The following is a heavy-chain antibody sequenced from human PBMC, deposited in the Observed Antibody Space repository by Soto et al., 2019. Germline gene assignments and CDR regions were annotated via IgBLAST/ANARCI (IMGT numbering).Heavy chain of an antibody. D-gene: IGHD4-17*01. J-gene: IGHJ3*02. CDR1: GYTXSGYY. CDR2: INPNSCGT. CDR3: ASLTVDAFDI. V-gene: IGHV1-2*02. Sequence: SXKVSCKASGYTXSGYYMNLVRQAPGQGLEWMGWINPNSCGTNYAQKFQGRVTMTSYTSISTAYMELSRLRSDDTAVYYCASLTVDAFDIWGQGTMVTVSS.